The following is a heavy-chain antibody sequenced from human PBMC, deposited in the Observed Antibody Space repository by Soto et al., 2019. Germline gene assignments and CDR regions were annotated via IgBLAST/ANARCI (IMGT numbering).Heavy chain of an antibody. CDR3: AKAQVVVAATTSFDY. D-gene: IGHD2-15*01. CDR2: ISWNSGSI. Sequence: EVQLVESGGGLVQPGRSLRLSCAASGFTFDDDAMHWVRQASGKGLEWVSGISWNSGSIGYADSVKGRFTISRDNAKNSLYLQMNSLRAEDTALYYCAKAQVVVAATTSFDYWGQGTLVTVSS. CDR1: GFTFDDDA. J-gene: IGHJ4*02. V-gene: IGHV3-9*01.